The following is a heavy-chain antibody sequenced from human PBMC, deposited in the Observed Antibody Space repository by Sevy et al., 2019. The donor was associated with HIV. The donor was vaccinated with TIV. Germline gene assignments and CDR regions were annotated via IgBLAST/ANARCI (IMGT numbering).Heavy chain of an antibody. CDR2: IYYSGST. V-gene: IGHV4-59*01. CDR3: ARYVTIAAAGKVEDHAFDI. Sequence: SETLSLTCTVSGGSISSYYWSWIRQPPGKGLEWIGYIYYSGSTNYNPSLKSRVTISVDTSKNQFSLKLSSVTAADTAVYYCARYVTIAAAGKVEDHAFDIWGQGTMVTVSS. J-gene: IGHJ3*02. D-gene: IGHD6-13*01. CDR1: GGSISSYY.